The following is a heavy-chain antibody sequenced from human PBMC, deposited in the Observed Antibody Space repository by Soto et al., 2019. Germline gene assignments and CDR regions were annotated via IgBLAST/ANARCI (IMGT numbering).Heavy chain of an antibody. CDR2: IYSSGTT. CDR3: ARTDSSGYYLVY. CDR1: GDFISSGGYY. J-gene: IGHJ4*02. Sequence: QVQLQESGPGLVKPSQTLSLTCTVSGDFISSGGYYWSWIRQLPGKGLEWIGYIYSSGTTYYNPSLKSRITIXVXTSKNQFSLNLSSVTAADTAVYYCARTDSSGYYLVYWGQGTLVTVFS. V-gene: IGHV4-31*03. D-gene: IGHD3-22*01.